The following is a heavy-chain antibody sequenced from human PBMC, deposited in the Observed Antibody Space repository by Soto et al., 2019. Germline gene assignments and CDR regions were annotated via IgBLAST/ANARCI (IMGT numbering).Heavy chain of an antibody. CDR1: GYTFTSHG. V-gene: IGHV1-18*04. CDR3: ARARYCASPSCYKHYYYGMDT. D-gene: IGHD2-2*02. CDR2: IGTYNSRT. J-gene: IGHJ6*02. Sequence: ASVKVSCKASGYTFTSHGISWVRQAPGQGLEWLGWIGTYNSRTHYAQKVQGRVTMTTDTSTSTAYLDLRSLTFDDTAVYYCARARYCASPSCYKHYYYGMDTWGQGTTVTVS.